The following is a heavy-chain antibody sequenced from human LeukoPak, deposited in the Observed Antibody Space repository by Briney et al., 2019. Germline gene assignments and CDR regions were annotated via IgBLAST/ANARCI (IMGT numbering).Heavy chain of an antibody. Sequence: GGSLRLSCAASGFTFSSYAMSWVRQAPGKGLEWVSAISGSGGSTYYADSVKGRFTISRDNSKNTLYLQMNSLRAEDTAVYYCAKDQEHQWLCPLTGYYYYGMDVWGQGTTVTVSS. J-gene: IGHJ6*02. V-gene: IGHV3-23*01. CDR2: ISGSGGST. D-gene: IGHD6-19*01. CDR3: AKDQEHQWLCPLTGYYYYGMDV. CDR1: GFTFSSYA.